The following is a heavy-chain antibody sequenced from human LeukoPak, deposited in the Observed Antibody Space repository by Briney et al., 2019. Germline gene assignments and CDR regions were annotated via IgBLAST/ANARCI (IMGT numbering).Heavy chain of an antibody. CDR2: INPSGDNT. D-gene: IGHD3-3*01. Sequence: ASVKVSCKASGYIFTGYYMHWVRQAPGQGLEWMGIINPSGDNTNYAQKFQGRVTMTRDMSTTTVYMELSSLRSEDTAVYYCARGPHRRTYDRDNWFDPWGQGTLVTVSS. CDR3: ARGPHRRTYDRDNWFDP. J-gene: IGHJ5*02. V-gene: IGHV1-46*01. CDR1: GYIFTGYY.